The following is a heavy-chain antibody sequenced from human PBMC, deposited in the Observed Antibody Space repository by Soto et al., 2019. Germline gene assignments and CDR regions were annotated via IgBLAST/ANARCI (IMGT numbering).Heavy chain of an antibody. CDR1: GGSISSGDYY. CDR3: ARHVGSHLQWVPHYFDY. J-gene: IGHJ4*02. CDR2: IYYSGST. Sequence: PSETLSLTCTVSGGSISSGDYYWSWIRQPPGKGLEWIGYIYYSGSTYYNPSLKSRVTISVDTSKNQFSLKLSSVTAADTAVYYCARHVGSHLQWVPHYFDYWGQGTLVTVSS. D-gene: IGHD1-26*01. V-gene: IGHV4-39*01.